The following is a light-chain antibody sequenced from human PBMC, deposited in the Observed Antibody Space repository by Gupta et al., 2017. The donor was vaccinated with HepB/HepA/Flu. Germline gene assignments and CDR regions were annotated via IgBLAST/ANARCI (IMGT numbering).Light chain of an antibody. CDR1: QSVSSSY. V-gene: IGKV3-20*01. CDR3: QQDGSSPRS. Sequence: EIVLTQSPGTLSLSPGERATLSCRASQSVSSSYLAWYQQKPGQAPRLLIYGASSRATGIPDRFSGSGSGTDFTLIISRLEPEDVAVYYCQQDGSSPRSFGQGTKLEIK. CDR2: GAS. J-gene: IGKJ2*04.